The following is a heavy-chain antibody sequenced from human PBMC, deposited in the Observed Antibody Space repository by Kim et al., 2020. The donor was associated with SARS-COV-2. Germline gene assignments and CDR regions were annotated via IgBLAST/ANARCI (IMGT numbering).Heavy chain of an antibody. Sequence: SETLSLTCTVSGYSISSGYYWGWIRQPPGKGLEWIGSIYHSGSTYYNPSLKSRVTISVDTSKNQFSLKLSSVTAADTAVYYCARVMGTVDYWGQGTLVTV. J-gene: IGHJ4*02. D-gene: IGHD1-1*01. V-gene: IGHV4-38-2*02. CDR2: IYHSGST. CDR1: GYSISSGYY. CDR3: ARVMGTVDY.